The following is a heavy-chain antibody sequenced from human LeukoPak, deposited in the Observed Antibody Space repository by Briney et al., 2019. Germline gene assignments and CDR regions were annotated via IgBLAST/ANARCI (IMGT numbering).Heavy chain of an antibody. CDR3: ARRAEGTGTLHIDY. Sequence: GGSLRLSCAASGFTFDDYGMSWVRQAPGKGLEWVSGINWDGGSTGYADFVKGRFTISRDNAKNSLYLQMNSLRAEDTALYYCARRAEGTGTLHIDYWGQGTLVTVSS. CDR2: INWDGGST. CDR1: GFTFDDYG. J-gene: IGHJ4*02. V-gene: IGHV3-20*04. D-gene: IGHD1-7*01.